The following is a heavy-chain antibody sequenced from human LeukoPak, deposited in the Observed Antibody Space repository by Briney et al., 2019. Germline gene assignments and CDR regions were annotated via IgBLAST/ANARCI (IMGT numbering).Heavy chain of an antibody. D-gene: IGHD6-19*01. Sequence: GGSLRLSCATSGFSFTDYPMNWVRQAPGKGLEWVSVIYSGGSTYYADSVKGRFTISRDNSKNTLYLQMNSLRAEDTAVYYCARILSGWYSYYLDYWGQGTLVTVSS. CDR2: IYSGGST. J-gene: IGHJ4*02. V-gene: IGHV3-66*01. CDR1: GFSFTDYP. CDR3: ARILSGWYSYYLDY.